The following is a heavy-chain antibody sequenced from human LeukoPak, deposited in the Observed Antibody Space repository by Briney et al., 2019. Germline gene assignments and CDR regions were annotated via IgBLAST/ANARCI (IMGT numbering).Heavy chain of an antibody. CDR2: ITDSGGGT. Sequence: GGSLRLSCAASGFTFSSYAMNWVRQAPGKGLEWVSAITDSGGGTYYGDSVKGRFTISRDNSKNTLYLQMNSLRTEDTAMYYCAKDMGYTFGHAFDYWGQGTLVTVSS. CDR1: GFTFSSYA. D-gene: IGHD5-18*01. V-gene: IGHV3-23*01. J-gene: IGHJ4*02. CDR3: AKDMGYTFGHAFDY.